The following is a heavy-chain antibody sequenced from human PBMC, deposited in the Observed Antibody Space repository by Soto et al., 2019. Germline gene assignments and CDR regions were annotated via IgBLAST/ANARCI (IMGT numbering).Heavy chain of an antibody. D-gene: IGHD4-17*01. Sequence: QVQLVPSGAEVKKPGASVKVSCKASGYTFTGYYMHWVRQAPGQGLEWMGWINPNSGGTNYAQKFQGWVTMTRDTSISTAYMAQSRLRSDDTAVYYCAREGYGDYWFAPWGQGTLVIVAS. CDR3: AREGYGDYWFAP. J-gene: IGHJ5*02. CDR2: INPNSGGT. CDR1: GYTFTGYY. V-gene: IGHV1-2*04.